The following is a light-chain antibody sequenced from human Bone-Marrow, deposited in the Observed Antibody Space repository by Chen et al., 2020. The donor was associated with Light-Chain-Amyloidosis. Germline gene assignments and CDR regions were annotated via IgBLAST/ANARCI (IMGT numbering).Light chain of an antibody. CDR2: DDS. J-gene: IGLJ3*02. V-gene: IGLV3-21*02. CDR3: QVWDRSSDRPV. CDR1: NIGSTS. Sequence: YFLTQPSSVPVAPGQTAPIARGGNNIGSTSVHWYQQTPGQAPLLVVYDDSDRPSGIPERLSGSNSGNTATLTISRVEAGDEADYYCQVWDRSSDRPVFGGGTKLTVI.